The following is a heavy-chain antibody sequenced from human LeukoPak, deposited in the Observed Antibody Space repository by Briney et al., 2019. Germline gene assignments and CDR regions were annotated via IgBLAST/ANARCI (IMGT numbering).Heavy chain of an antibody. J-gene: IGHJ4*02. Sequence: SETLSLTCAVYGGSFSGYYWSWIRQPPGKGLEWIGEINHSGSTNYNPSLKSRVTISVDTSKNQFSLKLSSVTAADTAVYYCARAHYYGSGSYYRIDYWGQGTLVTVSS. D-gene: IGHD3-10*01. CDR1: GGSFSGYY. CDR3: ARAHYYGSGSYYRIDY. CDR2: INHSGST. V-gene: IGHV4-34*01.